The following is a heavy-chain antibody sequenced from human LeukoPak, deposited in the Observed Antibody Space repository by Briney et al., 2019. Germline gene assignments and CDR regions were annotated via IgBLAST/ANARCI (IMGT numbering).Heavy chain of an antibody. CDR1: GFAFSSYG. Sequence: GGSLRLSCAASGFAFSSYGMHWVRQAPGKGLEWVAFIQYDGTNKYYADSVKGRFTISRDNSKNTLSLQLNSLKAEDTAVYYCAKDRSGPAEHWGQGTLVTVSS. J-gene: IGHJ1*01. CDR3: AKDRSGPAEH. V-gene: IGHV3-30*02. CDR2: IQYDGTNK.